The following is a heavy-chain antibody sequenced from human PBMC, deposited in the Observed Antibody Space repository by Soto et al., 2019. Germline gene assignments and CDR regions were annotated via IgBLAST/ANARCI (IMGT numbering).Heavy chain of an antibody. J-gene: IGHJ5*02. CDR2: IYYSGST. Sequence: SETLSLTCAVSGGSISSSSYYWSWIRQPPGKGLEWIGYIYYSGSTNYNPSLKSRVTISVDTSKNQFSLKLSSVTAADTAVYYCARDYYGSGGDRWFDPWGQGTLVTVSS. CDR3: ARDYYGSGGDRWFDP. V-gene: IGHV4-61*01. D-gene: IGHD3-10*01. CDR1: GGSISSSSYY.